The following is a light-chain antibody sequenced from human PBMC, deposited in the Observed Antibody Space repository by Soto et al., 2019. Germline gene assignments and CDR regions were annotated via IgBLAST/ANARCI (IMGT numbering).Light chain of an antibody. Sequence: EIVMTQSPATLSVSPGERATLSCRASQSVSFYFAWYQQKPGQAPRLLIYGASNRATGIPDRFSGSGSGTDFTLTISRLEPEDFAVYYCQQYGSSGTFGQGTKVDIK. V-gene: IGKV3-20*01. CDR3: QQYGSSGT. CDR2: GAS. CDR1: QSVSFY. J-gene: IGKJ1*01.